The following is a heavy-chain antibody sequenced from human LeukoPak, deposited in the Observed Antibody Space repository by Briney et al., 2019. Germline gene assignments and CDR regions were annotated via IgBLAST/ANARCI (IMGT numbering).Heavy chain of an antibody. J-gene: IGHJ4*02. CDR1: GLTFSSYA. Sequence: PGGSLRLSCAASGLTFSSYAMSWVRQAPGKRLEWGSAISGSGGSTYYADSVKGRFTISRDNSKNTLYLQMNSLRAEDTAVYYCAKSPRSGWFDYWGQGTLVTVSS. CDR2: ISGSGGST. CDR3: AKSPRSGWFDY. D-gene: IGHD6-19*01. V-gene: IGHV3-23*01.